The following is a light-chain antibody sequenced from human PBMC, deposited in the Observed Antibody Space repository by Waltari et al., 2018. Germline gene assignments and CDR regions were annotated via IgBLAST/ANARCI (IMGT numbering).Light chain of an antibody. CDR1: RSNIGNNY. J-gene: IGLJ7*01. V-gene: IGLV1-51*02. CDR3: GTWDSSLSGAV. CDR2: EGT. Sequence: QSVLTQPPSVSAAPGQRVTISCSGGRSNIGNNYVSWYRQFPGTPPKLLIYEGTARPSGLAGRFSGSKSGTSATLDITGLQAGDEADYYCGTWDSSLSGAVFGGGTHLTVL.